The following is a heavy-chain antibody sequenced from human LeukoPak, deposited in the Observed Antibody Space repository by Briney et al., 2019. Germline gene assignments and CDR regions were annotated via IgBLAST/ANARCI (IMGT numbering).Heavy chain of an antibody. CDR2: MNPNSGNT. Sequence: ASVKVSCKASGYTFTSYDINWVRQATGQGLEWMGGMNPNSGNTGYAQKFQGRVTMTRNTSISTAYMELSSLRSEDTAVYYCARDWVWSGPYYYYGMDVWGQGTTVTVSS. D-gene: IGHD3-3*01. J-gene: IGHJ6*02. V-gene: IGHV1-8*01. CDR3: ARDWVWSGPYYYYGMDV. CDR1: GYTFTSYD.